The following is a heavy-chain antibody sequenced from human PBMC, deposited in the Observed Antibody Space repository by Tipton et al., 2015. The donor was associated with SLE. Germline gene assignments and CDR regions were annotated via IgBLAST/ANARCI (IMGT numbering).Heavy chain of an antibody. J-gene: IGHJ4*02. D-gene: IGHD6-13*01. CDR3: AKDIYRYTSSWGDY. CDR1: GFPFSIHW. Sequence: SLRLSCAASGFPFSIHWMHWVRQTPEKGLEWVSGLSWNSGNIDYADSVKGRFTISRDNVKSSLYLQMNSLRVEDTALYYCAKDIYRYTSSWGDYWGQGTQVTASS. CDR2: LSWNSGNI. V-gene: IGHV3-9*01.